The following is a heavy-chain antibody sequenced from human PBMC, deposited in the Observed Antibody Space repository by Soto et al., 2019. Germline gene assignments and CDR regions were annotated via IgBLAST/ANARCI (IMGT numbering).Heavy chain of an antibody. CDR3: SKDPGGDGSGPEP. D-gene: IGHD3-10*01. Sequence: EVQLLESGGGLVQPGGSLRLSCAASGFTFSSYAMSWVRQAPGKGLEWVSAISGSGGSTYYADSVKGRFTIYRDNSKNTLFLQMNSLRAEDTAVYYCSKDPGGDGSGPEPRGQGSLVTVSS. J-gene: IGHJ4*02. CDR1: GFTFSSYA. V-gene: IGHV3-23*01. CDR2: ISGSGGST.